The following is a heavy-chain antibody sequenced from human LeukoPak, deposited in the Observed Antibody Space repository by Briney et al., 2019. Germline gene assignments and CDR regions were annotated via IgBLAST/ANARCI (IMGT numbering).Heavy chain of an antibody. D-gene: IGHD3-10*01. Sequence: PGGSLRLSCAASGFTFSSYSMNWVRQAPGKGLEWVSYISSSSSTIYYADSVKGRFTISRDNAKNSLYLQMNSPRAEDTAVYYCARALTYYYGSGSGYWGQGTLVTVSS. CDR2: ISSSSSTI. CDR3: ARALTYYYGSGSGY. V-gene: IGHV3-48*01. CDR1: GFTFSSYS. J-gene: IGHJ4*02.